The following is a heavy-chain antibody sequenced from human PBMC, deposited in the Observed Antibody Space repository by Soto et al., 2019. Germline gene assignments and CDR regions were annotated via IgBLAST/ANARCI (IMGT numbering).Heavy chain of an antibody. J-gene: IGHJ6*02. V-gene: IGHV3-15*01. CDR1: GFTFSNAW. D-gene: IGHD6-13*01. CDR2: IKSKTDGGTT. Sequence: GGSLRLSCAASGFTFSNAWMSWVRQAPGKGLEWVGRIKSKTDGGTTDYAAPVKGRFTISRDDSKNTLYLQMNSLKTADTAVYYCTTDSSSSWYHDYYYYGMDVWGQGTTVTVSS. CDR3: TTDSSSSWYHDYYYYGMDV.